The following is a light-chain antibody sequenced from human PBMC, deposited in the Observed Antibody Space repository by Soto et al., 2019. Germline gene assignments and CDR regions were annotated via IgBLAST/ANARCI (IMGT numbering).Light chain of an antibody. CDR1: QSVSSY. CDR2: GAS. V-gene: IGKV3-20*01. J-gene: IGKJ1*01. Sequence: EIVLTQSPGTLSLSPGERATLSCRASQSVSSYLAWYQQKPGQAPRLLIYGASSRDTGIPDRFSGSGSGTDFTLTISRLEPEDFAVYYCQQDGSSPRTFGEGPKVEIK. CDR3: QQDGSSPRT.